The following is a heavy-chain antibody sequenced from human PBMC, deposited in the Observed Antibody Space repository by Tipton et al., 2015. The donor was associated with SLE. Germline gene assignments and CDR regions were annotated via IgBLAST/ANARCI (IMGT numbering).Heavy chain of an antibody. J-gene: IGHJ4*02. CDR1: GYSISSGYY. CDR3: AREGTPWY. Sequence: TLSLTCTVSGYSISSGYYWGWIRQPPGKGLEWIGSIYHSGSTYYNPSLKSRVTISVDTSKNQFSLKLSSVTAADTAVYYCAREGTPWYWGQGTLVTVSS. V-gene: IGHV4-38-2*02. D-gene: IGHD1-1*01. CDR2: IYHSGST.